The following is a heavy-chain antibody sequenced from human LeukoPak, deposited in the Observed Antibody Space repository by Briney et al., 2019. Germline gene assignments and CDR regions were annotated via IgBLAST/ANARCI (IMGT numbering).Heavy chain of an antibody. J-gene: IGHJ6*02. V-gene: IGHV3-30*03. CDR2: ISYDGSNK. CDR1: GFTFSSYG. CDR3: ARALGIAAATSGDYGMDV. Sequence: PGRSLRLSCAASGFTFSSYGMHWVRQAPGKGLEWVAVISYDGSNKYYADSVKGRFTISRDNSKNTLYLQMNSLRAEDTAVYYCARALGIAAATSGDYGMDVWGQGTTVTVSS. D-gene: IGHD6-13*01.